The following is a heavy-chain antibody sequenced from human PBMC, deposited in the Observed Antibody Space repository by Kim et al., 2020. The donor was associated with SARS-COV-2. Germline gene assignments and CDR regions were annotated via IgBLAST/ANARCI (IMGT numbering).Heavy chain of an antibody. Sequence: ASVKVSCKASGYTFTSYAMNWVRQAPGQGLEWMGWINTNTGNPTYAQGFTGRFVFSLDTSVSTAYLQISSLKAEDTAVYYCARDPRRGYSYGYGYWGQGTLVTVSS. V-gene: IGHV7-4-1*02. D-gene: IGHD5-18*01. J-gene: IGHJ4*02. CDR3: ARDPRRGYSYGYGY. CDR1: GYTFTSYA. CDR2: INTNTGNP.